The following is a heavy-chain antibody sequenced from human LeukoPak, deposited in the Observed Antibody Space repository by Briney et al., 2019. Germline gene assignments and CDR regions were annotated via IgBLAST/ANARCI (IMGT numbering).Heavy chain of an antibody. CDR2: IYTTGST. V-gene: IGHV4-4*07. Sequence: PETLSLTWAVSGVSISSYYWSWIRQPAGKGLEWIGRIYTTGSTKYNPSLNNRVTISVDKSKNKLSLNLSSVTAADTAVYYCAREYIVGETDWFDPWGQGTMGTVSS. J-gene: IGHJ5*02. D-gene: IGHD1-26*01. CDR1: GVSISSYY. CDR3: AREYIVGETDWFDP.